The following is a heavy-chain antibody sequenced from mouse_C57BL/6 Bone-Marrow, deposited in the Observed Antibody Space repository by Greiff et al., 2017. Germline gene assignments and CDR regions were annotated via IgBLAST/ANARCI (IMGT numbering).Heavy chain of an antibody. CDR1: GYTFTDYE. CDR2: IDPETGGT. CDR3: TRGKIYEGYTWFAY. D-gene: IGHD2-3*01. J-gene: IGHJ3*01. Sequence: QVQLQQSGAELVRPGASVTLSCKASGYTFTDYEMHWVKQTPVHGLEWIGAIDPETGGTAYNQKFKGKGILTADKSSSTAYMELRSLTSEDSAVYYCTRGKIYEGYTWFAYWGQGTLVTVSA. V-gene: IGHV1-15*01.